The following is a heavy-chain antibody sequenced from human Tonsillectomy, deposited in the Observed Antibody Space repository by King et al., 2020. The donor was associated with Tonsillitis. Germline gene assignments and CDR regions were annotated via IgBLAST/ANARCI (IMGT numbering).Heavy chain of an antibody. V-gene: IGHV3-33*08. CDR3: ARGSGGHYFDY. J-gene: IGHJ4*02. CDR2: IWYDGSKK. Sequence: HVQLVESGGGVVQPGRSLRLSCAASGFTFSSYGMPWVRQAPGKGLEGVAVIWYDGSKKYYADSVKGRFTSSRDNSKNTLYLQMNSLRAEDTAVYYCARGSGGHYFDYWGQGTLVTVSS. D-gene: IGHD6-19*01. CDR1: GFTFSSYG.